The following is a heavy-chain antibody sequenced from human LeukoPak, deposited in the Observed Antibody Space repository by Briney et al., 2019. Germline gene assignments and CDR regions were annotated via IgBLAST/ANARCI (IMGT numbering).Heavy chain of an antibody. CDR3: ARGPPNWGYDY. Sequence: ASVKVSCKASGYTSTSYDFNWVRQATGQRPEWMGWMSPNSGDTGYAQKFQDRVTMTRNTSISTAYMELSSLRSDDMAVYYCARGPPNWGYDYWGPGTLVTVSS. J-gene: IGHJ4*02. V-gene: IGHV1-8*01. CDR2: MSPNSGDT. D-gene: IGHD7-27*01. CDR1: GYTSTSYD.